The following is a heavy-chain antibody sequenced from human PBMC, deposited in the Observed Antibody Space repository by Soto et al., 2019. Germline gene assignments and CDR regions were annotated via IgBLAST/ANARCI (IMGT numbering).Heavy chain of an antibody. Sequence: PSETLSLTCTVSGASIRSGGYYWSWIRQHPGKGLEWIGYIYYSGNTWYNPSLKSRVTISADTSNNQFSLKLNSVTPADTAVYYCAKAERRWLQESDFWGQGTLVTVSS. V-gene: IGHV4-31*03. CDR2: IYYSGNT. CDR3: AKAERRWLQESDF. CDR1: GASIRSGGYY. D-gene: IGHD5-12*01. J-gene: IGHJ4*02.